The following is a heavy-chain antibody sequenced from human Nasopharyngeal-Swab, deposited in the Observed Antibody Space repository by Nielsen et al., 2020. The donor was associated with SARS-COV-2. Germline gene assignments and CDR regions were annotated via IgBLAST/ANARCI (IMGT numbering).Heavy chain of an antibody. CDR1: GFTFSSYS. V-gene: IGHV3-21*01. D-gene: IGHD3-10*01. CDR2: ISTRGTDI. CDR3: AKGGFGRPPPYYFDY. J-gene: IGHJ4*02. Sequence: GESLKISCAASGFTFSSYSMKWVRQAPGKGLEWISAISTRGTDIYYADSVKGRFTISRDNARRSLFPQMTSLRAEDTAVYYCAKGGFGRPPPYYFDYWGQGTLVTVSS.